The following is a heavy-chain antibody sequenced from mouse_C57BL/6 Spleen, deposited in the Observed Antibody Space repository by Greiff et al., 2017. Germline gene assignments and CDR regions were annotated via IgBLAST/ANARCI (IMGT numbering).Heavy chain of an antibody. J-gene: IGHJ1*03. CDR1: GYTFTTYS. D-gene: IGHD2-2*01. CDR2: FHPYNDDT. CDR3: AKRLQPYGNCDV. Sequence: QVQLQQSGAELVTPGASVKMSCKASGYTFTTYSIEWMKQNHGKSLEWIGNFHPYNDDTKYNEQFTGKATLTVEKSSSTVYLELSRLTSDDSAVYYGAKRLQPYGNCDVWGTGTTVTVSS. V-gene: IGHV1-47*01.